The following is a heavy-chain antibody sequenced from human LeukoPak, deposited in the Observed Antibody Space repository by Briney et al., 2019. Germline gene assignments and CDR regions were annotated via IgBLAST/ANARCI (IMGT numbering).Heavy chain of an antibody. J-gene: IGHJ4*02. Sequence: WASVKVSCKASGYTFTSYDINWVRQATGQGLEWMGWMNPNSGNTGYAQKFQGRVTMTRNTSISTAYMELSSLRSEDTAVYYCARYGYCSGGSCYPVSYFDYWGQGTLVTVSS. V-gene: IGHV1-8*01. CDR3: ARYGYCSGGSCYPVSYFDY. CDR1: GYTFTSYD. D-gene: IGHD2-15*01. CDR2: MNPNSGNT.